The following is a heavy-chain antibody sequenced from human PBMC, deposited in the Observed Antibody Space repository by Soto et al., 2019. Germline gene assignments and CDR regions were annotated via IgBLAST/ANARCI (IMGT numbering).Heavy chain of an antibody. V-gene: IGHV3-48*01. J-gene: IGHJ2*01. CDR1: GFTFSTYN. CDR2: IPTTSTPV. D-gene: IGHD3-22*01. Sequence: EFQLEESGGGLVQPGRCLRLSCAASGFTFSTYNMVWFRQAPGKGLEWLSYIPTTSTPVYYADSVKGRFTISRDNAKNSLYLQMNSLRAEDTAVYYCARYYDSSGPDLWGRGTRVTVSS. CDR3: ARYYDSSGPDL.